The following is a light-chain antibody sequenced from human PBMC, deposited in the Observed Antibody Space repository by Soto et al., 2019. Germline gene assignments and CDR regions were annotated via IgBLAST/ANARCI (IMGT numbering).Light chain of an antibody. CDR2: DAS. CDR1: QSVSTW. CDR3: QQYSTYPYT. Sequence: DIQMTQSPSTLSASVGDRVTITCRASQSVSTWLAWYQQRPGKAPKVQIYDASTLASGAPSRFSGSGSGTEFTLTISSLQPDDFATYYCQQYSTYPYTFGEGTRLEIK. V-gene: IGKV1-5*01. J-gene: IGKJ2*01.